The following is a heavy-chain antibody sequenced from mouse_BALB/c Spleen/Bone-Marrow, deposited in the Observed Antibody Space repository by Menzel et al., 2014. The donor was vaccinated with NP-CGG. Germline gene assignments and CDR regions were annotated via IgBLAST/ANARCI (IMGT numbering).Heavy chain of an antibody. D-gene: IGHD2-4*01. V-gene: IGHV5-9-2*01. J-gene: IGHJ3*01. CDR3: ARHAYYDQTEVSFVY. CDR2: ISGGGSYT. Sequence: EVKLVESGGNLVKSGGSLKLSCAASGFTFXNYGMSWVRQTPEKRLEWVATISGGGSYTFYPDSVKGRFTISRDNDKTTLSLHLSSLRSEDTALYYCARHAYYDQTEVSFVYWGQGTLVTVSA. CDR1: GFTFXNYG.